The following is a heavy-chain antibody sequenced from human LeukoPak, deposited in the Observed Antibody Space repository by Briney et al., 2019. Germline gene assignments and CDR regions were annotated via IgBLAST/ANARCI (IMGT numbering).Heavy chain of an antibody. D-gene: IGHD2-21*02. V-gene: IGHV3-48*02. Sequence: GGSLRLSCAASGFTFSSYSMNWVRQAPGKGLEWVSYISSSSTIYYADSVKGRFTISRDNAKNSLYLQMNSLRDEDTAVYYCARPLAYCGGDCYPGVGYWGQGTLVTVSS. J-gene: IGHJ4*02. CDR3: ARPLAYCGGDCYPGVGY. CDR2: ISSSSTI. CDR1: GFTFSSYS.